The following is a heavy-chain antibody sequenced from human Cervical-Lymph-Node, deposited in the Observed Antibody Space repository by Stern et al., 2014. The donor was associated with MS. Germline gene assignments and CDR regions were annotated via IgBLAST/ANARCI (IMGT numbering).Heavy chain of an antibody. V-gene: IGHV1-3*01. Sequence: QDQLVQSGAEVKKPGASVKASCKASGYTFTHYPIHWVRQAPGQSLEWMGWISAANGHTKYSQTFQGRVTITWDTSATTVYMELSSLKSDDTAVYYCTHSSGYYDPFDHWGQGTLVTVSS. CDR1: GYTFTHYP. CDR2: ISAANGHT. D-gene: IGHD6-19*01. CDR3: THSSGYYDPFDH. J-gene: IGHJ4*02.